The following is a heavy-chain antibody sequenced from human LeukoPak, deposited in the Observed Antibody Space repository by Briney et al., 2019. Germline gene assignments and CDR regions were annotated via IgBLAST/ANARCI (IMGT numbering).Heavy chain of an antibody. CDR2: ISGSGGST. CDR3: ARLGAAADLDSFYGMDV. J-gene: IGHJ6*02. D-gene: IGHD6-13*01. V-gene: IGHV3-23*01. Sequence: GGSLRLSCAASGFTFSSYAMSWVRQAPGKGLEWVSAISGSGGSTYYADSLKGRFTISRDSSKNTLFLQMNSLRAEDTAVYYCARLGAAADLDSFYGMDVWGHGTTVTVSS. CDR1: GFTFSSYA.